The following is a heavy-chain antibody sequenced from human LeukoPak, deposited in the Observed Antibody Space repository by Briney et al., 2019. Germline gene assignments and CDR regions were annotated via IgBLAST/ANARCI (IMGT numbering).Heavy chain of an antibody. J-gene: IGHJ6*02. CDR1: GGTFSSYA. CDR3: ARAPGEDIVVVPADYYGMDV. Sequence: ASVKVSCKASGGTFSSYAISWVRQAPGQGLEWMGGFIPIFGTANYAQKFQGRVTITADESTSTAYMELSSLRSEDTAVYYCARAPGEDIVVVPADYYGMDVWGQGTTVTVSS. V-gene: IGHV1-69*13. D-gene: IGHD2-2*01. CDR2: FIPIFGTA.